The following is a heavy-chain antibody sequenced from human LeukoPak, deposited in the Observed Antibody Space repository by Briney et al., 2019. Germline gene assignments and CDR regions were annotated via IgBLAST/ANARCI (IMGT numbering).Heavy chain of an antibody. V-gene: IGHV3-30*04. D-gene: IGHD3-10*01. CDR2: ISYDGTNK. CDR1: GFTFSSYA. J-gene: IGHJ4*02. Sequence: GRSLRLSCAASGFTFSSYAMHWVRQAPGKGLEWVALISYDGTNKYYADSVKGRFTMSRDNSKNTLYLQMNSLRAEDTAVYYCARGRLALYFGDDFWGQGPLVTVSS. CDR3: ARGRLALYFGDDF.